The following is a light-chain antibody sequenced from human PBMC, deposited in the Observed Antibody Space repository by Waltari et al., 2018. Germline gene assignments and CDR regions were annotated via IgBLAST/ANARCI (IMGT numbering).Light chain of an antibody. V-gene: IGLV1-40*01. J-gene: IGLJ2*01. CDR1: SSNIGAGYD. Sequence: QSVLAQPPSVSGAPGQRVTISCTGSSSNIGAGYDVHWYQELPGTAPTLLIYGDTNRPSGVPDVVSCSKSGTLASLAIIGLQAEDEADYYCQSYDNSLSTSVVFGGGTKLTVL. CDR2: GDT. CDR3: QSYDNSLSTSVV.